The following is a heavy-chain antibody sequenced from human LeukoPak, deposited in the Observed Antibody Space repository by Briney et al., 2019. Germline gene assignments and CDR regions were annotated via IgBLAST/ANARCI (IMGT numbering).Heavy chain of an antibody. CDR1: GFIVSNNY. D-gene: IGHD4-17*01. Sequence: GGSLRLSCAASGFIVSNNYMSWVRQAPGMGLEWVSLIYSGGSTYYTDSVKGRFTISRDNSKNTLYLQMNSLRAEDTAVYYCARAPTVTAFFDRWGQGTLVTVSS. V-gene: IGHV3-53*01. J-gene: IGHJ4*02. CDR3: ARAPTVTAFFDR. CDR2: IYSGGST.